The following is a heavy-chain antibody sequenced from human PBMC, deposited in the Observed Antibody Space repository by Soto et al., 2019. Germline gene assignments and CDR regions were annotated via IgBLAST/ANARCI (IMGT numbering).Heavy chain of an antibody. CDR2: IWYDGSNK. J-gene: IGHJ4*02. CDR1: GFTFSRYG. Sequence: QVQLVESGGGVVQPGRSLRLSCAASGFTFSRYGMHWVRQAPGKGLEWVAVIWYDGSNKYYADSVKGRFTISRDNSKNTLYLQMNSLRAEDTAVYYCARGARITMVRGQLDYWGQGTLVTVSS. CDR3: ARGARITMVRGQLDY. D-gene: IGHD3-10*01. V-gene: IGHV3-33*01.